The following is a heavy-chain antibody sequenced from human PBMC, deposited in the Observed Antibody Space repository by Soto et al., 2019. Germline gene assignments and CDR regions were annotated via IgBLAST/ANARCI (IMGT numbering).Heavy chain of an antibody. V-gene: IGHV3-74*01. Sequence: GGSLRLSCAASGFTFRSYWMHWVRQTPGKGLEWVSRINTDGSTTNYADSVKSSFTISRDNAKNTLYLQMNGLRVEDTAVFYCARGNLPIVVVPAAIDYWGQGTQVTVSS. D-gene: IGHD2-2*01. CDR2: INTDGSTT. CDR1: GFTFRSYW. J-gene: IGHJ4*02. CDR3: ARGNLPIVVVPAAIDY.